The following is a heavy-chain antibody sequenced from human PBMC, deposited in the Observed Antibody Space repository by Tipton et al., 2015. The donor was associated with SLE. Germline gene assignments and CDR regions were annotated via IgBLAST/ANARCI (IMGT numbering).Heavy chain of an antibody. Sequence: GLVKPSETLSLTCTATGDSVTSSGYYWSWIRQHPGKGLEWIGFISYDGRTKYNPSLKSRVTISLDTSKTQFFLRLSSVTAADTAVYFCARGPNWGLDDAFDIWGQGTMVSVFS. J-gene: IGHJ3*02. V-gene: IGHV4-31*03. CDR1: GDSVTSSGYY. D-gene: IGHD7-27*01. CDR3: ARGPNWGLDDAFDI. CDR2: ISYDGRT.